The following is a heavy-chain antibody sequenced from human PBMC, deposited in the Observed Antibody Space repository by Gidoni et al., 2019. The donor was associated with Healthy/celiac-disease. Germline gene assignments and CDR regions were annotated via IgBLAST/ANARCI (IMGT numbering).Heavy chain of an antibody. D-gene: IGHD3-3*01. CDR2: IIGSGCST. CDR1: GFTFSSYA. Sequence: EVQLLESGGGLVQPGGSLRLSCAASGFTFSSYAMSWVRQAPGKGLEWVSAIIGSGCSTYYADSVKGRFTISRDNSKNTLYLQMNSLRAEDTAVYYCAKGLEGFNAFDIWGQGTMVTVSS. V-gene: IGHV3-23*01. J-gene: IGHJ3*02. CDR3: AKGLEGFNAFDI.